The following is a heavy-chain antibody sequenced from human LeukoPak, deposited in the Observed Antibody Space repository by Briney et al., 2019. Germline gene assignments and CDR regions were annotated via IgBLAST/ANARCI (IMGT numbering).Heavy chain of an antibody. CDR1: GYTFTSYY. Sequence: ASVKVSCKASGYTFTSYYMHWVRQAPGQGLEWMGIINPSGGSTSYAQKFQGRVTMTRDTSTSTVYMELSSLRSEDTAVYYCARGHNTAMVFNWFDPWGQGTLVTVSS. CDR3: ARGHNTAMVFNWFDP. D-gene: IGHD5-18*01. V-gene: IGHV1-46*01. CDR2: INPSGGST. J-gene: IGHJ5*02.